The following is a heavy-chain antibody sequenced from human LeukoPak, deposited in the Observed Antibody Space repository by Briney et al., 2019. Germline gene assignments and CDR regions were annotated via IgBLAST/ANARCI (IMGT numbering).Heavy chain of an antibody. V-gene: IGHV3-30-3*01. CDR2: IALDAYRE. CDR1: GFTFSSYA. Sequence: GRSLRLSCAASGFTFSSYAMHWVRQAPGKGLEWVAVIALDAYREYHADSVKGRFTISRDNSKNTLYLQMISLRAEDTAVYYCARDFSGASRIDYWGQGTLVTVSS. D-gene: IGHD4/OR15-4a*01. J-gene: IGHJ4*02. CDR3: ARDFSGASRIDY.